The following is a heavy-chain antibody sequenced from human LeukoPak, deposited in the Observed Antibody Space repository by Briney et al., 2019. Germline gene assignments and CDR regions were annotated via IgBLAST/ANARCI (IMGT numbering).Heavy chain of an antibody. D-gene: IGHD2-2*01. CDR3: ARQEGWVVTAASLGAF. CDR2: INPNSGGT. Sequence: ASVKVSCKASGYTFTGYYMHWVRQAPGQGLEWMGWINPNSGGTNYAQKFQGRVTMTRDTSISTAYMELSRLRSDDTAVYYCARQEGWVVTAASLGAFWGQGTLVTVSS. CDR1: GYTFTGYY. J-gene: IGHJ4*02. V-gene: IGHV1-2*02.